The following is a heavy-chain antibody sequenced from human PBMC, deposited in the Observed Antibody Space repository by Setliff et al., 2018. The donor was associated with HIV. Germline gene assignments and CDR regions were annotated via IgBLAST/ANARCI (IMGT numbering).Heavy chain of an antibody. CDR1: GGSIRTGAYY. Sequence: SETLSLTCTVSGGSIRTGAYYWGWIRQPPGKGLEWIGSIYYSGNTRYNPSLKSRVTISLDTSKNRFSLQLTSVTAADTAVYYCARHRDGGTYPLDYWGQGTLVTVSS. V-gene: IGHV4-61*08. CDR2: IYYSGNT. D-gene: IGHD1-26*01. CDR3: ARHRDGGTYPLDY. J-gene: IGHJ4*02.